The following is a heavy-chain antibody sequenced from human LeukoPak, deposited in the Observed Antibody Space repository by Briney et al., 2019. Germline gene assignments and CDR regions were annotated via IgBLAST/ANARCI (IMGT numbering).Heavy chain of an antibody. J-gene: IGHJ4*02. CDR3: AKAANYDILTGYYLDY. Sequence: GGSLRLSCAASGFTFSSYAMTWVRQAPGKGLEWVSAITGGGDTTYYADSVKGRFTISRDNSKDTLYLQMNNLRAEDTAIYYCAKAANYDILTGYYLDYWGQGTLVTVSS. CDR1: GFTFSSYA. D-gene: IGHD3-9*01. CDR2: ITGGGDTT. V-gene: IGHV3-23*01.